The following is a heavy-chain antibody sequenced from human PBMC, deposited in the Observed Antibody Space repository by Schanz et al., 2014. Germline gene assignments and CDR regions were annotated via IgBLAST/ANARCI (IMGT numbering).Heavy chain of an antibody. CDR2: ISYSGST. CDR1: GASISSGGYY. D-gene: IGHD1-26*01. V-gene: IGHV4-31*03. J-gene: IGHJ5*02. Sequence: QVQLQESGPGLVKPSQTLSLTCTVSGASISSGGYYWDWIRLLPGKGLEWIGYISYSGSTSFNPSLKSRLTMSVDTSKNQFSLRLSSETAADTAVYYCARVPEPGWFDPWGQGTLVTVSS. CDR3: ARVPEPGWFDP.